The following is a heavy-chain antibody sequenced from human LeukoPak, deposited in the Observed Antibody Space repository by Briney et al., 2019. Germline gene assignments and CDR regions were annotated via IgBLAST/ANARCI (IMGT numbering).Heavy chain of an antibody. V-gene: IGHV3-21*01. CDR3: VVDYYDSSGSFDI. Sequence: GGPLRLSCAASGFIFSSYTLAWVRQAPGKGLEWVSSITPSSSYIYYADSMKGRFTISRDNAKNSLVLQMNNLRAEDTAVYYCVVDYYDSSGSFDIWGQGTKVTVSS. CDR2: ITPSSSYI. CDR1: GFIFSSYT. J-gene: IGHJ3*02. D-gene: IGHD3-22*01.